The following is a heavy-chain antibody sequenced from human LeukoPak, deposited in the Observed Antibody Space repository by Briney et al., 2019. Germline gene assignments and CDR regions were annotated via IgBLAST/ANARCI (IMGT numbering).Heavy chain of an antibody. Sequence: SETLSLTCTVSGGSIRSYYWSWIRQPAGKGLEWIGRIYTSGSTNYNPSLKSRVTMSVDTSKNQFSLKLSSVTAADTAVYYCARVGPQYCGGDCYSSYYYYMDVWGKGTTVTVSS. D-gene: IGHD2-21*01. J-gene: IGHJ6*03. V-gene: IGHV4-4*07. CDR1: GGSIRSYY. CDR3: ARVGPQYCGGDCYSSYYYYMDV. CDR2: IYTSGST.